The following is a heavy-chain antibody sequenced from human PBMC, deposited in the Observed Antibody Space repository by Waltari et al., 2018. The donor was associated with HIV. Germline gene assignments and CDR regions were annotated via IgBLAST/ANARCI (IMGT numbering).Heavy chain of an antibody. V-gene: IGHV3-48*03. Sequence: EVQLVESGGGLVQPGGSLRLSCAGSGFTFSNYEMTWVRQAPGKGLDWISYISAGGTKYYADSVKGRFSISRDNAKNSLYLQMNSLRAEDTAVYWAKAVGDTSGRYWGGDVWGQGTTVTVSS. J-gene: IGHJ6*02. D-gene: IGHD6-19*01. CDR3: AKAVGDTSGRYWGGDV. CDR2: ISAGGTK. CDR1: GFTFSNYE.